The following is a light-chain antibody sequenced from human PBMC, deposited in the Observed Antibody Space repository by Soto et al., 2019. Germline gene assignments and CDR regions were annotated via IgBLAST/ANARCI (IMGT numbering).Light chain of an antibody. J-gene: IGKJ1*01. CDR2: DAS. V-gene: IGKV3-15*01. Sequence: EIVMTQSPATLSVSPGDRATLSCRASQSVSGNVAWYQQRPGQAPRLLFYDASTRATGLPARFSGGASGTEFTLSISGLQSEDFAIYYCQQYKDWPWKFGQGTK. CDR1: QSVSGN. CDR3: QQYKDWPWK.